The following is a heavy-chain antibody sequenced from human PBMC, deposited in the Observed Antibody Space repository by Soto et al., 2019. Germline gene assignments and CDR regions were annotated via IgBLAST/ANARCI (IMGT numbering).Heavy chain of an antibody. D-gene: IGHD5-18*01. CDR3: ARIPVDTYMSYWFDP. Sequence: ASETLSLTCTVSGDSVTSGDYYWSWIRQPPGKGLEWIGYIYYSGNTNYSPSLKSRVTISLDTSNNQFSLKLSSMTAADTAVYFCARIPVDTYMSYWFDPWGQGTLVTVSS. CDR1: GDSVTSGDYY. V-gene: IGHV4-61*08. CDR2: IYYSGNT. J-gene: IGHJ5*01.